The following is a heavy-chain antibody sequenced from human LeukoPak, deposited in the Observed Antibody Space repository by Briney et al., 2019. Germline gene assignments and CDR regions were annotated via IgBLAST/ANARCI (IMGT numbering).Heavy chain of an antibody. CDR1: GYTLTELS. Sequence: ASVKVSCKVSGYTLTELSMHWVRQAPGKGLEWMGGFDPEDGETIYAQKFQGRVTMTEDTSTDTAYMELRSLTSDDTAVYYCVRDCASDCSIKGHYFFDLWGRGTLVTVSS. D-gene: IGHD2-21*02. J-gene: IGHJ2*01. CDR2: FDPEDGET. CDR3: VRDCASDCSIKGHYFFDL. V-gene: IGHV1-24*01.